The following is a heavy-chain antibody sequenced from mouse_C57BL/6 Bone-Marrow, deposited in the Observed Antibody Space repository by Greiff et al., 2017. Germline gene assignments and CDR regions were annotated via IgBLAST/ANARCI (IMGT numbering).Heavy chain of an antibody. CDR3: ALSTTVVGAY. D-gene: IGHD1-1*01. Sequence: QVQLQQPGAELVKPGASVKLSCKASGYTFTSYWMHWVKQRPGQGLEWIGMIYPNSGSTNYNEKFKSKATLTVDKASSTAYMQLSSLTSEDAAVYYCALSTTVVGAYWGQGTLVTVSA. CDR2: IYPNSGST. CDR1: GYTFTSYW. J-gene: IGHJ3*01. V-gene: IGHV1-64*01.